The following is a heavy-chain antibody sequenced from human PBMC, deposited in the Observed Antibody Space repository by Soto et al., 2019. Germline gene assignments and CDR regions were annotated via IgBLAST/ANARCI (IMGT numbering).Heavy chain of an antibody. CDR2: IYPGDSDT. V-gene: IGHV5-51*01. CDR1: GYXFTSYL. CDR3: ARSHRQRFSVDY. J-gene: IGHJ4*02. Sequence: PXEXLKISCKCSGYXFTSYLIVWVRQMPGKGLEWIGIIYPGDSDTRYSPSFQGQVTISADKSISTAYLQWSSLKASDTAMYYCARSHRQRFSVDYWGQGTLGTVSS. D-gene: IGHD3-3*01.